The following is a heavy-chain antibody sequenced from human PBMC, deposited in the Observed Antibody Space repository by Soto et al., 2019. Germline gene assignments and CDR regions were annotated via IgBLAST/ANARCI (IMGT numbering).Heavy chain of an antibody. CDR1: GFTFSDYG. CDR3: ARSTYCNGGSCYPHY. D-gene: IGHD2-15*01. J-gene: IGHJ4*02. CDR2: TSYDGSDR. V-gene: IGHV3-30*03. Sequence: GGSLRLSCEGPGFTFSDYGFHWVRQAPGKGLEWVAMTSYDGSDRYYRDSVQGRFTISRDDSKNTVFLQMNSLRTEDTAMYYCARSTYCNGGSCYPHYWGPGTLVTVSS.